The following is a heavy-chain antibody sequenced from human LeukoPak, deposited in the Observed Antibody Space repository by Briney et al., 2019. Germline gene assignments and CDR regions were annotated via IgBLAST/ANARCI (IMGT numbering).Heavy chain of an antibody. CDR1: GFTFTKYW. D-gene: IGHD6-19*01. V-gene: IGHV5-51*01. Sequence: GESLKISCKGSGFTFTKYWIGWVRQMPGKGLEWMGIMYLGDSETRYSPSFQGQVTITADKSISTVFLQWSSLKASDTAMYYCVRHEGSISGWPFDYWGQGTLVTVSS. J-gene: IGHJ4*02. CDR3: VRHEGSISGWPFDY. CDR2: MYLGDSET.